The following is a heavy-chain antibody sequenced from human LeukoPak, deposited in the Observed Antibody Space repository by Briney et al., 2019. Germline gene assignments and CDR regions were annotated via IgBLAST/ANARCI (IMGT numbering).Heavy chain of an antibody. CDR3: ARDALQLTGNYVTRWWFDP. Sequence: GGSLRLSCAASGFAFRSYSMNWVRQAPGKGLEWVSYISSSSSTIYYADSVRGRFTISRDNAKNSLYLQMNSLSAEDTAFYYCARDALQLTGNYVTRWWFDPWGQGTLVTVSS. J-gene: IGHJ5*02. V-gene: IGHV3-48*01. CDR2: ISSSSSTI. D-gene: IGHD3-9*01. CDR1: GFAFRSYS.